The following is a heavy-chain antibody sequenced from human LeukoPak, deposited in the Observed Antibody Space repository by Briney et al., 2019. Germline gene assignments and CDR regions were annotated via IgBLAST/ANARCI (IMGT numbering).Heavy chain of an antibody. J-gene: IGHJ4*01. V-gene: IGHV3-7*01. CDR3: ASRESSMSRSH. CDR1: GFIFSDYW. D-gene: IGHD2/OR15-2a*01. Sequence: PGGSLRLSCAAPGFIFSDYWMNWVRQVPGKGLEWVANINEDGSVQDYVHSVRGRFTISRDNTKNSMYLQMNSLRAEDTAIYYCASRESSMSRSHWGHGTLVTVSS. CDR2: INEDGSVQ.